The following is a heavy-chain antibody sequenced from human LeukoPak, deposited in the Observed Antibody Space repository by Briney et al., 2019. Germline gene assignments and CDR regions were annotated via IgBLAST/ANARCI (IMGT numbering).Heavy chain of an antibody. V-gene: IGHV3-30*03. CDR3: ARAMNHYDSSGTYYAIPSTY. D-gene: IGHD3-22*01. CDR1: GFTFSSYG. Sequence: GGSLRLSCAASGFTFSSYGMHWVRQAPGKGLEWVAVISYDGSNKYYADSVKGRFTISRDNSKNTLYLQMNSLRAEDTAVYYCARAMNHYDSSGTYYAIPSTYWGQGTLVTVSS. CDR2: ISYDGSNK. J-gene: IGHJ4*02.